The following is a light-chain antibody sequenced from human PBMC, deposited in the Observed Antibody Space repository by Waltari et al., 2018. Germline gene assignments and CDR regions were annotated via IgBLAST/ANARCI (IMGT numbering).Light chain of an antibody. J-gene: IGKJ1*01. V-gene: IGKV2D-29*01. CDR3: MQSTQLPLA. CDR1: QSLLNIDVKTY. Sequence: EIVMTQTPLSLSVTPGQPASISCRSSQSLLNIDVKTYLYWYVQKPGQPPQLLIHEVSNRFSGVPDRLSGSGSGTDFTLKISRVEAEDVGVYYCMQSTQLPLAFGQGTKVEIK. CDR2: EVS.